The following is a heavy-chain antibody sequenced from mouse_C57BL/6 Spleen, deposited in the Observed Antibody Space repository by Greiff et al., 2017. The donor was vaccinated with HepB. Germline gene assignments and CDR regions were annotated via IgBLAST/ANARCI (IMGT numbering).Heavy chain of an antibody. J-gene: IGHJ2*01. Sequence: VQLQQPGAELVRPGSSVKLSCKASGYTFTSYWMHWVKQRPIQGLEWIGNIDPSDSETHYNQKFKDKATLTVDKSSSTAYMQLSSLTSEDSAVYYCARSEITPTYFDYWGQGTTLTVSS. V-gene: IGHV1-52*01. D-gene: IGHD2-4*01. CDR1: GYTFTSYW. CDR2: IDPSDSET. CDR3: ARSEITPTYFDY.